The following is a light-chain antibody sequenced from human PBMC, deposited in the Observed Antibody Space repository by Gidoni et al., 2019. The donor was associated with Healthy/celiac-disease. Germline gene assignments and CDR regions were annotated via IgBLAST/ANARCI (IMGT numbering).Light chain of an antibody. J-gene: IGKJ2*01. V-gene: IGKV3-15*01. CDR2: GAI. CDR3: QQYKNWPAGYT. Sequence: EIVMTQSPATLSVSAGERATLSCRPSQSVSSNLAWYQQKPGQAPRLLIYGAITRATGIPARFRGSGSGTEFTLTISSLQSEDVAVDYCQQYKNWPAGYTFGQXTKLEIK. CDR1: QSVSSN.